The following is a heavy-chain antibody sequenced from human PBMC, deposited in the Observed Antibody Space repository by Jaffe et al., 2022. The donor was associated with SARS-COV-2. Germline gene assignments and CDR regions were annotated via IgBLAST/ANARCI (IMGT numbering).Heavy chain of an antibody. J-gene: IGHJ6*02. CDR2: ISSSSSYI. Sequence: EVQLVESGGGLVKPGGSLRLSCAASGFTFSSYSMNWVRQAPGKGLEWVSSISSSSSYIYYADSVKGRFTISRDNAKNSLYLQMNSLRAEDTAVYYCARNVNDAYYYGMDVWGQGTTVTVSS. CDR3: ARNVNDAYYYGMDV. CDR1: GFTFSSYS. V-gene: IGHV3-21*01. D-gene: IGHD1-1*01.